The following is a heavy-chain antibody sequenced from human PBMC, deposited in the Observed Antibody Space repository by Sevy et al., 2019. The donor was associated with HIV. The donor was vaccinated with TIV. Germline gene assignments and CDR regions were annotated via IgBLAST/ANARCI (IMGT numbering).Heavy chain of an antibody. D-gene: IGHD2-2*01. Sequence: SETLSLTCTVSGGSISSYYWSWIRQPAGKGLEWIGRIYTSGSTNYNPSRKRRVTMSVDTSKNQFSLKLSSVTAADTAVYYCASDWAVVVPAAIDWFDPWGQGTLVTVSS. CDR1: GGSISSYY. CDR3: ASDWAVVVPAAIDWFDP. CDR2: IYTSGST. J-gene: IGHJ5*02. V-gene: IGHV4-4*07.